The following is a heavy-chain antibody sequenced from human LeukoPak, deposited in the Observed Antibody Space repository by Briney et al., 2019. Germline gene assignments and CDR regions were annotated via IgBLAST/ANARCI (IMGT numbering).Heavy chain of an antibody. V-gene: IGHV4-34*01. J-gene: IGHJ6*03. D-gene: IGHD6-19*01. CDR1: GGSFSGYY. CDR2: INHSGST. CDR3: ARLGHLQPSGYSSGWYYYYYYMDV. Sequence: PSETLSLTCAVYGGSFSGYYWSWIRQPPGKGLEWIGEINHSGSTNYNPSLKSRVTISVDTSKNQFSLKLSSVTAADTAVYYCARLGHLQPSGYSSGWYYYYYYMDVWGKGTTVTISS.